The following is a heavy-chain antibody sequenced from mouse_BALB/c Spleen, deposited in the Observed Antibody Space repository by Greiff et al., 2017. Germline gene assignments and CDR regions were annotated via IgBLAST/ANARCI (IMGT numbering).Heavy chain of an antibody. CDR1: GYTFTSYW. V-gene: IGHV1-7*01. CDR3: ARGGYYGYDWFAY. D-gene: IGHD2-2*01. CDR2: INPSTGYT. Sequence: VKLQESGAELAKPGASVKMSCKASGYTFTSYWMHWVKQRPGQGLEWIGYINPSTGYTEYNQKFKDKATLTADKSSSTAYMQLSSLTSEDSAVYYCARGGYYGYDWFAYWGQGTLVTVSA. J-gene: IGHJ3*01.